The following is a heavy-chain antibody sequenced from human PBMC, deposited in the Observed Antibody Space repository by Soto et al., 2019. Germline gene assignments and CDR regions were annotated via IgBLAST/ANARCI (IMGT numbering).Heavy chain of an antibody. D-gene: IGHD1-20*01. CDR2: VFYTGFT. CDR3: ATSQKGYNWNYFDH. CDR1: GGSISGSYYY. J-gene: IGHJ4*02. V-gene: IGHV4-39*01. Sequence: SETLSLTCAVSGGSISGSYYYWVWLRQSPGKGPVWIGSVFYTGFTSYNPSLESRVSVSVDTSKNQFSLKVSGVSAADTAVYYCATSQKGYNWNYFDHWGQGALVTVSS.